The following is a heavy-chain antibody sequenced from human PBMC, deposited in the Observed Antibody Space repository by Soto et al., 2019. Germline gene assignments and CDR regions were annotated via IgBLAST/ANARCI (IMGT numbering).Heavy chain of an antibody. Sequence: EVQLLEAGGGLVQPGGSLRLSCAASGFTFSSYAMSWVRQAPGKGLEWVSGIGVSGGGTYYADSVKGRFTISRDNSKNTLYRQMNSLRAEDTAIYYSANGHNGYDYWGQGTLVTVSS. V-gene: IGHV3-23*01. J-gene: IGHJ4*02. D-gene: IGHD5-12*01. CDR3: ANGHNGYDY. CDR1: GFTFSSYA. CDR2: IGVSGGGT.